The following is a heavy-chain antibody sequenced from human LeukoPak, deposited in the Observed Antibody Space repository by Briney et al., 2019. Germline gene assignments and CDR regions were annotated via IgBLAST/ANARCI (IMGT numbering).Heavy chain of an antibody. J-gene: IGHJ4*03. CDR2: IDPSDSYT. V-gene: IGHV5-10-1*01. D-gene: IGHD3-22*01. CDR3: ARRPTYYYDSSAPKGYFDY. CDR1: GSIFTSYW. Sequence: GESLQISCKGSGSIFTSYWISWVRQLPGKGLEWMGRIDPSDSYTNYSPSFQGHVTISADKSISTAYLQWSSLKASDTAMYYCARRPTYYYDSSAPKGYFDYWGQGTTVTVSS.